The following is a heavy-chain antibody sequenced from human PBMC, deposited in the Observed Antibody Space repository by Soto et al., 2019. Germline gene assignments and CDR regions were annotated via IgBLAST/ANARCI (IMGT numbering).Heavy chain of an antibody. CDR3: ARDRQQLVSGYYYYGMDV. J-gene: IGHJ6*02. CDR1: GDSVSSNSAA. V-gene: IGHV6-1*01. Sequence: SQTLSLTCAISGDSVSSNSAAWNWIRQSPSRGLEWLGRTYYRSKWYNDYAVSVKSRITINPDTSKNQFSLQLNSVTPVDTAVYYCARDRQQLVSGYYYYGMDVWGQGTTVTVSS. D-gene: IGHD6-13*01. CDR2: TYYRSKWYN.